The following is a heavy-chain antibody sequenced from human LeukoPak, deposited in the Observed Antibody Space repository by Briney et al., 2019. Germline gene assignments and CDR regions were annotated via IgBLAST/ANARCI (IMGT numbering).Heavy chain of an antibody. CDR3: ARDRSSFSYAFDI. V-gene: IGHV1-3*01. Sequence: ASVKVSCKASGYTFTSYAMHWVRQAPGQRPEWMGWINAGKGNTKYSPKFQGTVTITTDTSASTAYLELSSLRSEDTAVYYCARDRSSFSYAFDIWGQGTIVTVSS. D-gene: IGHD6-6*01. CDR1: GYTFTSYA. CDR2: INAGKGNT. J-gene: IGHJ3*02.